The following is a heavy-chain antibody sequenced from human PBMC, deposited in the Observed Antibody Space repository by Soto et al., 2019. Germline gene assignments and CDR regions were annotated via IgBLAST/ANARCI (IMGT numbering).Heavy chain of an antibody. Sequence: EVQLLESGGGLVQPGGSLRLSCAASGFTFSSYAMSWVRQGPGKGLEWVSAISGSGDSTYYADSVKGRFTISRDNSKNALHLQMNSLRAEDPAVYYSAIDFTPPFDYWGQVTVVSVCS. V-gene: IGHV3-23*01. CDR1: GFTFSSYA. CDR3: AIDFTPPFDY. J-gene: IGHJ4*02. CDR2: ISGSGDST.